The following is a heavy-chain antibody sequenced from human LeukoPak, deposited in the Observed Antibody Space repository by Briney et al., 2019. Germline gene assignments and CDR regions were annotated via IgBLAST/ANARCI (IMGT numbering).Heavy chain of an antibody. CDR2: INGDGSL. D-gene: IGHD6-13*01. V-gene: IGHV3-74*01. CDR3: AGGASSTVHY. CDR1: GLTFSTYW. Sequence: GGPLRLSCAASGLTFSTYWMHWVRQAPGKGLVWVSRINGDGSLSYADSVKGRLTISRDNTKNMLYLRMNSLRAEDTAVYYCAGGASSTVHYWGQGTLVTVSS. J-gene: IGHJ4*02.